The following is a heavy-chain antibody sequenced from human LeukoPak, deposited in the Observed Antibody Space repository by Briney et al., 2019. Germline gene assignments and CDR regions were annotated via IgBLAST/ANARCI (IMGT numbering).Heavy chain of an antibody. J-gene: IGHJ4*02. D-gene: IGHD5-12*01. CDR1: GFTFSNYA. CDR3: ARSVDIVATFDY. Sequence: GGSLRLSCAASGFTFSNYAMTWVRQAPGKGLEWVSILSGSGGSAYYADSVKGRFTISRDNSKNTLYLQMNSLRAEDTAVYYCARSVDIVATFDYWGQGTLVTVSS. CDR2: LSGSGGSA. V-gene: IGHV3-23*01.